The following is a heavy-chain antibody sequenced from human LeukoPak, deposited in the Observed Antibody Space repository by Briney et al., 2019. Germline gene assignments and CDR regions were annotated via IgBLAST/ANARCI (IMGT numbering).Heavy chain of an antibody. Sequence: GGSLRLSCAASGFTFDDYAMHWVRQAPGKGLEWVSGISWNSGRINYADSVKGRFSISRDNVKNSLYLRMDNLRAEDTDVYYCARDRGYTRTNTGGYPVFDLWGQGTLVPVSS. D-gene: IGHD2-8*02. J-gene: IGHJ4*02. CDR2: ISWNSGRI. CDR1: GFTFDDYA. V-gene: IGHV3-9*01. CDR3: ARDRGYTRTNTGGYPVFDL.